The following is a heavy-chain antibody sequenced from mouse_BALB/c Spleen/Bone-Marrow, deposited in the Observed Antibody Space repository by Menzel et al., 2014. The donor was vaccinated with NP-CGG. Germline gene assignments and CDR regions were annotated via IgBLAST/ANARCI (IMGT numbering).Heavy chain of an antibody. CDR2: IDPYDSDT. D-gene: IGHD1-1*01. V-gene: IGHV1-74*01. Sequence: QVHVKQSGAELVRPGASVKLSCKASGYTFTNYWMNWVKQRPEQGLEWIGRIDPYDSDTHYNQKFKDKVVLTVDKSSSTAYMQLNSLTYEDSAVYYCTRWGTTVVDYFDVWGAGTTVTVSS. CDR1: GYTFTNYW. CDR3: TRWGTTVVDYFDV. J-gene: IGHJ1*01.